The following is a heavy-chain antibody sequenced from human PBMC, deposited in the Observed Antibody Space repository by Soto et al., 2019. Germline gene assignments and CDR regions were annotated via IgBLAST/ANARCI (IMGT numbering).Heavy chain of an antibody. CDR3: AKDSGATMVTFPDY. J-gene: IGHJ4*02. CDR2: ISYDGSNK. D-gene: IGHD1-26*01. Sequence: QVQLVESGGGVVQPGRSLRLSCAASGFTFSSYGMHWVRQAPGKGLEWVAVISYDGSNKYYADSVKGRFSISRDNSKNTLYMQMNSLRAEDTAVYYCAKDSGATMVTFPDYWGQGTLVTVSS. CDR1: GFTFSSYG. V-gene: IGHV3-30*18.